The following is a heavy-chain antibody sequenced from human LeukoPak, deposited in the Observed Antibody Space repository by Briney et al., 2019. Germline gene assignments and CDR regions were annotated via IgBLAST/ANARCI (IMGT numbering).Heavy chain of an antibody. D-gene: IGHD6-6*01. CDR3: ARGSAARPPYYYYYYMDV. V-gene: IGHV1-2*02. CDR2: INANTGVT. CDR1: GFTFTGHY. Sequence: ASVKVSCKTSGFTFTGHYMHWLRQAPGQGLEWMGWINANTGVTHYAQKFQGRVTMTRDTSISTAYMELSRLRSEDTAVYYCARGSAARPPYYYYYYMDVWGKGTTVTVSS. J-gene: IGHJ6*03.